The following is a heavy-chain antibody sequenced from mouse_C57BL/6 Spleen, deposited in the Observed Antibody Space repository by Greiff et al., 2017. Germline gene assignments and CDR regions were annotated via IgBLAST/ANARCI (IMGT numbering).Heavy chain of an antibody. CDR3: ARGAKDAWFAY. J-gene: IGHJ3*01. CDR2: IYPGDGDT. CDR1: GYAFSSYR. V-gene: IGHV1-80*01. Sequence: VMLVESGAELVKPGASVKISCKASGYAFSSYRMNWVKQRPGKGLEWIGQIYPGDGDTNYNGKFKGKATLTADKSSSTAYMQLSSLTSEDSAVYFCARGAKDAWFAYWGQGTLVTVSA. D-gene: IGHD3-1*01.